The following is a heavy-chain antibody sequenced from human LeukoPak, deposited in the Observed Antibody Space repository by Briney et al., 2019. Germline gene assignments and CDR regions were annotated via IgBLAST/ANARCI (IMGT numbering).Heavy chain of an antibody. CDR2: ISGSGGST. CDR1: GFTFSSYD. J-gene: IGHJ4*02. V-gene: IGHV3-23*01. Sequence: GGSLRLFCAASGFTFSSYDMSWVRRAPGKGLEWVSAISGSGGSTYYADSVKGWFTISRDKSKNTLFLQMNSLRAEDTAVYYCAKDASSGTYFDYWGQGTLVTVSS. D-gene: IGHD1-1*01. CDR3: AKDASSGTYFDY.